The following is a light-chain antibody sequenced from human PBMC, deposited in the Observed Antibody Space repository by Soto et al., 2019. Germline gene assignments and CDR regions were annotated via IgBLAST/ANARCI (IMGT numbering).Light chain of an antibody. Sequence: QSVLTQPPSASGTPGQRVALSCSGSSSNIGNNYVFWYQQRPGTAPKLLIYRNNQRPSGVPDRFSGSKSGTSASLAISGLRSEDETNYDCTTWDDSLSGVVFGGGTKVTVL. CDR2: RNN. CDR1: SSNIGNNY. V-gene: IGLV1-47*01. J-gene: IGLJ2*01. CDR3: TTWDDSLSGVV.